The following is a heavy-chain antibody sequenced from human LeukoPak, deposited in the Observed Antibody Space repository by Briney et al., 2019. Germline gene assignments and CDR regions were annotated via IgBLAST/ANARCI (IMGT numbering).Heavy chain of an antibody. CDR3: ARERGEFGVVSYYYYGMDV. D-gene: IGHD3-3*01. Sequence: GGSLRLSCAASGFTFSSYGMHWVRQAPGKGLEWVAVISYDGSNKYYADSVKGRFTISRDNSKNTLYLQMNSLRAEDTAVYYCARERGEFGVVSYYYYGMDVWGQGTTVTVSS. CDR2: ISYDGSNK. V-gene: IGHV3-30*03. CDR1: GFTFSSYG. J-gene: IGHJ6*02.